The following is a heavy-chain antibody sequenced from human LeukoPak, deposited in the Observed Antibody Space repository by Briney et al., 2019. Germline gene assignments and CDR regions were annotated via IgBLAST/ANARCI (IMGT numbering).Heavy chain of an antibody. CDR2: IIPILGTA. Sequence: GASVKVSCKASGGTFSSYAISWVRQAPGQGLQWMGGIIPILGTANYAQKFQGRVTITADESTSTAYMELSSLRSEDTAVYYCARDAYPGYCTNGVCPYFDYWGQGTLVTVSS. J-gene: IGHJ4*02. CDR1: GGTFSSYA. D-gene: IGHD2-8*01. V-gene: IGHV1-69*13. CDR3: ARDAYPGYCTNGVCPYFDY.